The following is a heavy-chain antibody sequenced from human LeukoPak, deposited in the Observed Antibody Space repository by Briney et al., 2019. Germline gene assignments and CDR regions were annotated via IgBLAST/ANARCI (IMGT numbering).Heavy chain of an antibody. CDR2: IIPIFGTA. CDR1: GGTFSSYA. J-gene: IGHJ6*03. V-gene: IGHV1-69*05. D-gene: IGHD2-8*01. CDR3: ARVKGAYCTNGACYGLYYYMDV. Sequence: SVKVSCKASGGTFSSYAISWVRQAHGQGLEWMGGIIPIFGTANYAQKFQGRVTITTDESTSTAYMELSSLRSEDTAVYYCARVKGAYCTNGACYGLYYYMDVWGKGTTVTVSS.